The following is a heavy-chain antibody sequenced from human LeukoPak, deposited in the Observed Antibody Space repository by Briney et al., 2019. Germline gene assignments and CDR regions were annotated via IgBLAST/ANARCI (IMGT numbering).Heavy chain of an antibody. D-gene: IGHD3-22*01. CDR3: AVPDSRREGDNYFDY. Sequence: SVKLSCKASGGTFSSYAISWVRQAPGQGLEWMGRIIPIFGTADYEQKFQGRVTITADKSTSTAYMELSSLRSEDTAVYYCAVPDSRREGDNYFDYWGQGTLVTVSS. CDR1: GGTFSSYA. J-gene: IGHJ4*02. V-gene: IGHV1-69*06. CDR2: IIPIFGTA.